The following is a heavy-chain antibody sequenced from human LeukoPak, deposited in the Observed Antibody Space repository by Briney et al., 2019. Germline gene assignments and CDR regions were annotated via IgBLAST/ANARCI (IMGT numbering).Heavy chain of an antibody. J-gene: IGHJ4*02. Sequence: GGSLRLSCAASGFTFDDYAMHWVRQAPGKGLEWVSYISSSSSTIYYADSVKGRFTISRDNAKNSLYPQMNSLRAEDTAVYYCARRPPNYYDSSGYSYYFDYWGQGTLVTVSS. V-gene: IGHV3-48*04. CDR2: ISSSSSTI. D-gene: IGHD3-22*01. CDR1: GFTFDDYA. CDR3: ARRPPNYYDSSGYSYYFDY.